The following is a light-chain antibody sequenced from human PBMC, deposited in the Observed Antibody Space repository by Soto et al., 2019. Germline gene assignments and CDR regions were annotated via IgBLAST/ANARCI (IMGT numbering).Light chain of an antibody. CDR1: QSVSSY. CDR2: DAS. CDR3: QQYGRSPT. Sequence: EIVLTQSPSTLSLSPGERATLSCRASQSVSSYLAWYQQKPGQAPRLLIYDASNRATVIPARFSGSGSGIDFTLTISRLEPEDFVVYYCQQYGRSPTLGQGTRLEIK. V-gene: IGKV3-11*01. J-gene: IGKJ5*01.